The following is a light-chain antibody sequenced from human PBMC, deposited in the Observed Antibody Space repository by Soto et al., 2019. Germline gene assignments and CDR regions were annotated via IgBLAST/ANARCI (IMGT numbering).Light chain of an antibody. Sequence: GDRVTITCRASQSVNKWLAWYQQKPGRAPNLVIYDASTLQTSVTSTFSGSGSGTEFTLTISSLQPDDFGTYYCQQYQSWPYTCGQGTKLEIK. J-gene: IGKJ2*01. CDR3: QQYQSWPYT. CDR2: DAS. CDR1: QSVNKW. V-gene: IGKV1-5*01.